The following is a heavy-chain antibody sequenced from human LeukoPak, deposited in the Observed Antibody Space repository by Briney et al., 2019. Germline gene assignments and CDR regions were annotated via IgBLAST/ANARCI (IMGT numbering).Heavy chain of an antibody. CDR1: GFTFSTYN. D-gene: IGHD1-26*01. J-gene: IGHJ3*02. CDR2: ISSSSSYI. V-gene: IGHV3-21*01. Sequence: GGSLRLSCAASGFTFSTYNMNWVRQAPGKGLEWVSSISSSSSYIYYPDSVKGRFTISRDNAKNALYLQMNSLRAEDTDVYYCTRDVGASAPDAFDIWGQGTMVTVSS. CDR3: TRDVGASAPDAFDI.